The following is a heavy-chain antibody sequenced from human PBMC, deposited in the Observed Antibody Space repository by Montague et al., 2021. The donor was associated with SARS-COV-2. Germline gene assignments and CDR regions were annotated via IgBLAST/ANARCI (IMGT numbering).Heavy chain of an antibody. Sequence: SLRLSCAVSGFTLRSYGMTWVRQAPGKGLEWVSAISGSGSSTYYPDSVKGRFTISRDSSRNTLYLQMNSLRVEDTAVYYCASRPGESYYYDYWGPGALVTVSS. CDR2: ISGSGSST. CDR1: GFTLRSYG. V-gene: IGHV3-23*01. CDR3: ASRPGESYYYDY. D-gene: IGHD3-16*01. J-gene: IGHJ4*02.